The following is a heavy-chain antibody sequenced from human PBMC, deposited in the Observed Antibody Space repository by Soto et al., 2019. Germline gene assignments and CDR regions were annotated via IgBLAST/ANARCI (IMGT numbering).Heavy chain of an antibody. Sequence: EVQLLESGGGLVQPGGSLRLSCAASGFTFSSYAMSWVRQAPGKGLEWVSAISGSGGSTYYADSVKGRFTISRDNSKNPLYLQMNSLRAEDTAVYYWAKDRLTGTTSFYYGMDVLGQGTTVTVSS. CDR3: AKDRLTGTTSFYYGMDV. J-gene: IGHJ6*02. CDR2: ISGSGGST. CDR1: GFTFSSYA. D-gene: IGHD1-20*01. V-gene: IGHV3-23*01.